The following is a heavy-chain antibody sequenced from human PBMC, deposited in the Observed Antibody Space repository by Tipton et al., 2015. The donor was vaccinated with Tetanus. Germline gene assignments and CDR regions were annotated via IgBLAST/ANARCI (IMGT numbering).Heavy chain of an antibody. D-gene: IGHD2-15*01. J-gene: IGHJ4*02. CDR1: GLFFKNAW. CDR2: SWYDGTDK. Sequence: SLRLSCATSGLFFKNAWMNWVRQAPGKGLEWVAVSWYDGTDKYYADSVKGRFTISRDNSKNTLYLQMNSLRAEGTAVYYCAREADCSGGSCFSGDFDNWGQGTQVTVSS. V-gene: IGHV3-33*01. CDR3: AREADCSGGSCFSGDFDN.